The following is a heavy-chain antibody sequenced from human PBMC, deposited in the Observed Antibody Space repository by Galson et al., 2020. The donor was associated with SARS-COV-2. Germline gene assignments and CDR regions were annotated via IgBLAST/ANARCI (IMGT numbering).Heavy chain of an antibody. CDR2: IHTTTGGT. V-gene: IGHV4-61*02. J-gene: IGHJ4*02. Sequence: SQTLSLTCTDPGGSIISGAYYWSWIRQPAGKGLEWIGRIHTTTGGTNSNPSLKSRVTISVDTSKNQFSLRLTSVTAADTAVYYCARESRWDLYFDFWGQGTLVTVSS. CDR3: ARESRWDLYFDF. D-gene: IGHD1-26*01. CDR1: GGSIISGAYY.